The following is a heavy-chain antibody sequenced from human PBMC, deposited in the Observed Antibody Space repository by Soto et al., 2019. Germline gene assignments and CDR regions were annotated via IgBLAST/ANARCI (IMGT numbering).Heavy chain of an antibody. CDR1: GGSISSGGYY. D-gene: IGHD3-22*01. J-gene: IGHJ5*02. V-gene: IGHV4-31*03. Sequence: SETLSLTCTVSGGSISSGGYYWSWIRQHPGKGLEWIGYIYYSGSTYYNPSLKSRVTISVDTSKNQFSLKLSSVTAADTAVYYCARDHRYYYDSSGYYDSRFDPWGQGTLVTVSS. CDR2: IYYSGST. CDR3: ARDHRYYYDSSGYYDSRFDP.